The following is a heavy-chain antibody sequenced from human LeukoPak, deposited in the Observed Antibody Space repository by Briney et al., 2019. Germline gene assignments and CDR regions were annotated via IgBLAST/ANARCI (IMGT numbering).Heavy chain of an antibody. D-gene: IGHD6-19*01. J-gene: IGHJ4*02. V-gene: IGHV3-7*01. CDR2: IKQDGSEK. Sequence: GSLRLSCAASGFTFSSYWMSWVRQAPGKGLEWVANIKQDGSEKYYVDSVKGRFTISRDNAKNSLYLQMNSLRAEDTAVYYCARDSGDSSGWYPYFDYWGQGTLATVSS. CDR1: GFTFSSYW. CDR3: ARDSGDSSGWYPYFDY.